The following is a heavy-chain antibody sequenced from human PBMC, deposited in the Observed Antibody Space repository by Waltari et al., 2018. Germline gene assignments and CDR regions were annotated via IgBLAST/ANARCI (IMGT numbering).Heavy chain of an antibody. J-gene: IGHJ4*02. CDR2: ISLTGSTT. D-gene: IGHD3-16*01. Sequence: EVQLEESGGGLVQPGGSLSLSCAASGFTFSSCEMNWVRQAPGKGLEWVSYISLTGSTTYYADSVKGRFSISRDNAKNSLYLQMNSLRAEDTAVYYCARVGNDYGALDYWGQGTLVTVSS. V-gene: IGHV3-48*03. CDR1: GFTFSSCE. CDR3: ARVGNDYGALDY.